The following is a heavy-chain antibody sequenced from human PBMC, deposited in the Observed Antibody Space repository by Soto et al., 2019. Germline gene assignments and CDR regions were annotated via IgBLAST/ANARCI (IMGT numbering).Heavy chain of an antibody. CDR3: SHTYDSSGYYCVNSPY. CDR1: GFSLSTSGVG. J-gene: IGHJ4*02. Sequence: SGPTLVNPTQTLTLTCTFSGFSLSTSGVGVGWIRQPPGKALEWLALIYWNDDKRYSPSLKSRLTITKDTSKNQVVLTMTNMDPADTATYYFSHTYDSSGYYCVNSPYWGQGTLVTVYS. D-gene: IGHD3-22*01. CDR2: IYWNDDK. V-gene: IGHV2-5*01.